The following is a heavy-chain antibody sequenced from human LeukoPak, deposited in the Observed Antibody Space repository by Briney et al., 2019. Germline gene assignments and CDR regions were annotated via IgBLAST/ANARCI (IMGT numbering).Heavy chain of an antibody. CDR1: GFTFNTYE. D-gene: IGHD5-24*01. V-gene: IGHV3-48*03. Sequence: GESLRLSCAASGFTFNTYEMNWVRQAPGKGLEWVSYISSGGSSIYYADSVKGRFTISRDNAKNSLYLQMNSLRAEDTAVYYCARRQFYYYGMDVWGQGTTVTVSS. CDR2: ISSGGSSI. CDR3: ARRQFYYYGMDV. J-gene: IGHJ6*02.